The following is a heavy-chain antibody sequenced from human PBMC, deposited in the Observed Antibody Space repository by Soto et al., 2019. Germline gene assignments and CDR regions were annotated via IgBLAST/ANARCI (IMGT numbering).Heavy chain of an antibody. V-gene: IGHV3-21*01. J-gene: IGHJ4*02. CDR3: ARALLSPAFSSGLFDY. Sequence: GGSLRLSCTASGFTFSEYSMSWVRQAPGKGLEWVSSITHSGTYVYYADSVKGRFTISRDSASNSLFLQLDSLTAEDTAVYFCARALLSPAFSSGLFDYWGQGTLVTVSS. CDR1: GFTFSEYS. CDR2: ITHSGTYV. D-gene: IGHD3-22*01.